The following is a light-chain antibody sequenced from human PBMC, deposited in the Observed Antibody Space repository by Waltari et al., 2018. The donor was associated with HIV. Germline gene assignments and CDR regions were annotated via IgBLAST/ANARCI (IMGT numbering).Light chain of an antibody. J-gene: IGLJ2*01. CDR3: LLYYSGARV. CDR1: TGTVTSGHY. V-gene: IGLV7-46*01. Sequence: LTCGSSTGTVTSGHYPYWFQQKPGQAPRTLIYDTRHTHSWTPARFSASLLGGKAALTLSGAQPEDEADYYCLLYYSGARVFGGGTKLTVL. CDR2: DTR.